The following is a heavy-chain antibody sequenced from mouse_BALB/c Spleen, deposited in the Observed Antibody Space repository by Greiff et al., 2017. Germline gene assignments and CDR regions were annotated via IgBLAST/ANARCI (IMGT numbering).Heavy chain of an antibody. D-gene: IGHD2-1*01. CDR3: ARSRVYGNDAMDY. CDR2: ISSGSSTI. J-gene: IGHJ4*01. Sequence: DVMLVESGGGLVQPGGSRKLSCAASGFTFSSFGMHWVRQAPEKGLEWVAYISSGSSTIYYADTVKGRFTISRDNPKNTLFLQMTSLRSEDTAMYYCARSRVYGNDAMDYWGQGTSVTVSS. V-gene: IGHV5-17*02. CDR1: GFTFSSFG.